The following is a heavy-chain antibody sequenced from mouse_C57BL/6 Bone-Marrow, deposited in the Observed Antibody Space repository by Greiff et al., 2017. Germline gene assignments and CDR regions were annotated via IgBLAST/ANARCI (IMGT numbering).Heavy chain of an antibody. J-gene: IGHJ3*01. V-gene: IGHV14-4*01. CDR3: SLYYDYAWFAY. Sequence: VQLQQSGAELVRPGASVKLSCAASGFNIKDDYMPWVKQRPEQGLEWIGWIDPENGDTEYASKFQGKATITADTSSNTAYLQLSSLTSEDTAVYYCSLYYDYAWFAYWGQGTLVTVSA. CDR1: GFNIKDDY. D-gene: IGHD2-4*01. CDR2: IDPENGDT.